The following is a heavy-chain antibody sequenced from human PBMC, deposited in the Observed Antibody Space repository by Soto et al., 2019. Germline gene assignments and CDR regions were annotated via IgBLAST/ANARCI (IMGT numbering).Heavy chain of an antibody. D-gene: IGHD1-26*01. V-gene: IGHV1-69*13. Sequence: ASVKVSCKASGGTFSSYAISWVRQAPGQGLEWMGGIIPIFGTANYAQKFQGRVTITADESTSTAYMELSSLRSEDTAVYYCARACCRWELRLGYWFDPWGQGTLVTVSS. CDR3: ARACCRWELRLGYWFDP. J-gene: IGHJ5*02. CDR1: GGTFSSYA. CDR2: IIPIFGTA.